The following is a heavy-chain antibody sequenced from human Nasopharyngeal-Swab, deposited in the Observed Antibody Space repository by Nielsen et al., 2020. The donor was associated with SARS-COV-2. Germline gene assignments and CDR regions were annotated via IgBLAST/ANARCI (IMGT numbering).Heavy chain of an antibody. V-gene: IGHV1-8*01. D-gene: IGHD2-2*01. CDR1: GYTFTSYD. Sequence: ASVKVSCKASGYTFTSYDINWVRQAPGQGLEWMGWMNPNSGNTGYAQKFQGRVTMTRNTSISTAYMELSSLRSEDTAVYYCARAVVPAATLGMDVWGQGTTVTVSS. J-gene: IGHJ6*02. CDR2: MNPNSGNT. CDR3: ARAVVPAATLGMDV.